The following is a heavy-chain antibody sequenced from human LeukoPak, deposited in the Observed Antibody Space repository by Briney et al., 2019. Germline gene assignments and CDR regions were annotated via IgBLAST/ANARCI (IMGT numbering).Heavy chain of an antibody. V-gene: IGHV4-61*09. J-gene: IGHJ4*02. D-gene: IGHD3-10*01. CDR3: ARYRSYYYGSGSYYGDY. Sequence: KTSQTLSLTCNVSGGSISSGSYCWSWVRQPAGTGLEWIGHIHISGNTIYNPSLKSRVTVSVDTSKNQFSLKLSSVTAADTAVYYCARYRSYYYGSGSYYGDYWGQGTLVTVTS. CDR1: GGSISSGSYC. CDR2: IHISGNT.